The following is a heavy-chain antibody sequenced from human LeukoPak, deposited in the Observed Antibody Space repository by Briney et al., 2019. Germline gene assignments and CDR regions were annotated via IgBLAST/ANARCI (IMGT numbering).Heavy chain of an antibody. CDR3: ATLGGGLLSYLYDDGMDV. J-gene: IGHJ6*02. V-gene: IGHV3-33*03. Sequence: GGSLRLSCAASGFTFSSYGMHWVRQAPGKGLVWVAVICYDASNKYYADSVKGRFTISRDNSKNTLFLQMNSLRAKDTAVYYGATLGGGLLSYLYDDGMDVWRQGTTVSVSS. D-gene: IGHD3-16*01. CDR1: GFTFSSYG. CDR2: ICYDASNK.